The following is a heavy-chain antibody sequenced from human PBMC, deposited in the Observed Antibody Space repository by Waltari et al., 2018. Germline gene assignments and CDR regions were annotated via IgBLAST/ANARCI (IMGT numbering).Heavy chain of an antibody. J-gene: IGHJ4*02. V-gene: IGHV3-74*03. CDR2: INGDGYGI. Sequence: EVQLVEAGGDLVQPGGSLRLSCAASGFTFRDYWMNGVRQAPGKGVVWVSRINGDGYGITYSDSVQGRFTISRDNTKNTLYLQLNSLRAEDTAVYYCARKGGRGYTYGPFYFDYWGRGTLVTVSS. D-gene: IGHD5-18*01. CDR1: GFTFRDYW. CDR3: ARKGGRGYTYGPFYFDY.